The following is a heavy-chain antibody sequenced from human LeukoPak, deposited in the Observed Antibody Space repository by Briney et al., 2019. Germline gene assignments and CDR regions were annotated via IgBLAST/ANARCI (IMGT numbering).Heavy chain of an antibody. Sequence: PGGSLRLSCAASGFTLSDYYMSWIRQAPGKGLEWVSNSSSSGSTMYYADSVKGRFAISRDNAKNSLYLQMNSLRAEDTAVYYCARRRDFIDYWGQGTLVTVSS. CDR3: ARRRDFIDY. J-gene: IGHJ4*02. D-gene: IGHD3/OR15-3a*01. CDR1: GFTLSDYY. CDR2: SSSSGSTM. V-gene: IGHV3-11*01.